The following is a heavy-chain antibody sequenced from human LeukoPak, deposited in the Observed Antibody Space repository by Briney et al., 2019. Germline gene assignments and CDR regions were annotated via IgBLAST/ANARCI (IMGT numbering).Heavy chain of an antibody. D-gene: IGHD2-15*01. V-gene: IGHV4-30-4*01. CDR1: GGSISSGDYY. CDR3: ARGRGGSCYSVCDYYYGMDV. Sequence: PSQTLSLTCTVSGGSISSGDYYWSWIRQPPGKGLEWNGYIYYSGSTYYNPSLKSRATISVDTSKNQCSLKLSSVTAADTAVYYCARGRGGSCYSVCDYYYGMDVWGQGTTVTVSS. J-gene: IGHJ6*02. CDR2: IYYSGST.